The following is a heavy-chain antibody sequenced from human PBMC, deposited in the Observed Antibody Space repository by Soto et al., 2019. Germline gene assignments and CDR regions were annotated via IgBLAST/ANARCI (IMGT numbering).Heavy chain of an antibody. D-gene: IGHD6-13*01. V-gene: IGHV3-30*18. J-gene: IGHJ3*02. Sequence: GGSLRLSCAASGFTFSSYGMHWVRQAPGKGLEWVAVISYDGSNKYYADSVKGRFTISRDNSKNTLYLQMNSLRAQDTAVYYCAKGHSSSWYLDDAFDIWGQGTMVTVSS. CDR1: GFTFSSYG. CDR3: AKGHSSSWYLDDAFDI. CDR2: ISYDGSNK.